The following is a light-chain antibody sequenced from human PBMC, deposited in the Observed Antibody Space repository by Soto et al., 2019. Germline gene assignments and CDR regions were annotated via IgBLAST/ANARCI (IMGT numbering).Light chain of an antibody. CDR1: QSISGTY. CDR3: QQYGTSIT. J-gene: IGKJ5*01. Sequence: EIVLMQAPATPSLSPGERATLSCAASQSISGTYLAWYQQKPGQAPRLLIYGASSRATDIPDRFSGSGSGADFTLTISSLEPEDFAVYYCQQYGTSITFGQGTRLEIK. CDR2: GAS. V-gene: IGKV3-20*01.